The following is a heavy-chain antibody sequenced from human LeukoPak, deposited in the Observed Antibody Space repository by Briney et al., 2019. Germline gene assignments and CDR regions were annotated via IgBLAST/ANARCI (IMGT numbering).Heavy chain of an antibody. CDR1: GFTFSSYA. D-gene: IGHD4-17*01. V-gene: IGHV3-23*01. Sequence: PGGSLRLACAASGFTFSSYAMSWVRQAPGKGLEWVSAISGSGGSTYYADSVKGRFTISRDNSKNTLYLQMYSLRAEDTAVYYCAKPDYGDYVRSAFDIWGQGTMVTVSS. J-gene: IGHJ3*02. CDR3: AKPDYGDYVRSAFDI. CDR2: ISGSGGST.